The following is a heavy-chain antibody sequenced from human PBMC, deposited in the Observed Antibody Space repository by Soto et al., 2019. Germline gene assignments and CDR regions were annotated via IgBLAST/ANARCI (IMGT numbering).Heavy chain of an antibody. J-gene: IGHJ6*03. CDR3: ARDNDYYGSGTLGYYYMDV. Sequence: QVPLVQSGAEVKKPGASVKVSCKASGYTFTSYGITWVRQAPGQGLEWMGWISAYNGDTNYAQNLQGRVTMTTDTSTNTAYMELRSLRSDDTAVYYCARDNDYYGSGTLGYYYMDVWGKGTTVTVSS. V-gene: IGHV1-18*01. CDR2: ISAYNGDT. D-gene: IGHD3-10*01. CDR1: GYTFTSYG.